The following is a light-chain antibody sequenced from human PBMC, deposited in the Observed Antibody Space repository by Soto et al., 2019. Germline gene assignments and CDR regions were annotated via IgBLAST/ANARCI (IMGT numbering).Light chain of an antibody. CDR2: GAS. J-gene: IGKJ5*01. Sequence: ETVMTQSPATLSVSPGERATLSCRASQSVSSKLAWYQQKPGQAPRLLIYGASTRATGIPARFSGSGSGTEFTLSISSLQSEDSAVYYCQQYNNWPPITFGQGTRLENK. V-gene: IGKV3D-15*01. CDR3: QQYNNWPPIT. CDR1: QSVSSK.